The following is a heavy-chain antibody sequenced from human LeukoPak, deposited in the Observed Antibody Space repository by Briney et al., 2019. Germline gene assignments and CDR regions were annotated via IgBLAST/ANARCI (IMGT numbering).Heavy chain of an antibody. CDR1: GFTFSSYA. CDR2: ISGSGGST. J-gene: IGHJ4*02. D-gene: IGHD1-26*01. CDR3: AKYRGNGIVGATHFDY. V-gene: IGHV3-23*01. Sequence: GGSLRLSCAASGFTFSSYAMSWVRQAPGKGLEWVSAISGSGGSTYYADSVKGRFTISRDNSKNTLYLQMNSLRAEDTAVYYCAKYRGNGIVGATHFDYWGQGTLVTVSS.